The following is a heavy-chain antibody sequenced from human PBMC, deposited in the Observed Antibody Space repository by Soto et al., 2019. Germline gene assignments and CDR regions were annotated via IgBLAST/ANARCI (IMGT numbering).Heavy chain of an antibody. CDR3: GRGRGYCSGGSCFSFSQSINYYYYYMDV. CDR1: GGSFSGYY. D-gene: IGHD2-15*01. CDR2: INHSGST. V-gene: IGHV4-34*01. J-gene: IGHJ6*03. Sequence: SETLSLTCAVYGGSFSGYYWSWIRQPPGKGLEWIGEINHSGSTNYNPSLKSRVTISVDTSKNQFSLKLSAVTAADTAVYYCGRGRGYCSGGSCFSFSQSINYYYYYMDVWGKGTTVTVSS.